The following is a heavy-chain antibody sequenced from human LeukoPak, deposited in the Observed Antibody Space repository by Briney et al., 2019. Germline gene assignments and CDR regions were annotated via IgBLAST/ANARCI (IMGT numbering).Heavy chain of an antibody. CDR3: AKDRSYAGDY. CDR1: GFTFSNYA. V-gene: IGHV3-30*02. D-gene: IGHD2-2*01. CDR2: IRYDGSNK. J-gene: IGHJ4*02. Sequence: PGGSLRLSCAASGFTFSNYAMHWVRRAPGKGLEWVAFIRYDGSNKYYADSVKGRFTISRDNPKNTLYLQMNSLRAEDTAVYYCAKDRSYAGDYWGQGTLVTVSS.